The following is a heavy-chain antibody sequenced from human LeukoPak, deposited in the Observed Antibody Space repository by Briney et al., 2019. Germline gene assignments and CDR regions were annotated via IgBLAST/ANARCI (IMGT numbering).Heavy chain of an antibody. V-gene: IGHV5-51*01. CDR1: GYSFTSYW. Sequence: GESLKISCKGSGYSFTSYWIGWVRQMPGKGLEWIGIIYPGDSDTRYSPSFQGQVTISVDRSISTAYLQWSSLKASDTAMYYCARQRRGSYNDYSEGDYWGQGTLVTVSS. D-gene: IGHD4-11*01. J-gene: IGHJ4*02. CDR3: ARQRRGSYNDYSEGDY. CDR2: IYPGDSDT.